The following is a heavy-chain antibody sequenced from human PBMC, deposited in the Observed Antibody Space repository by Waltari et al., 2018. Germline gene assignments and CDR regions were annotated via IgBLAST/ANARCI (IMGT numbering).Heavy chain of an antibody. CDR3: ARHVARRSPFDF. D-gene: IGHD2-21*01. Sequence: EVQLLQSGAEVKKPGESLNISCKGFGYSFPTYWIAWLRQRPGKGLEWMGIVYPADSVTRYSPSFQGQVTTSADKSINTAYLQWSSLKAADTAMYYCARHVARRSPFDFWGQVTVVIVSS. J-gene: IGHJ3*01. V-gene: IGHV5-51*01. CDR2: VYPADSVT. CDR1: GYSFPTYW.